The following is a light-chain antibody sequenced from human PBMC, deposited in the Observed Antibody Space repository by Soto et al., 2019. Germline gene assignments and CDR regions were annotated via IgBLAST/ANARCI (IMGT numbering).Light chain of an antibody. CDR2: GAS. V-gene: IGKV3-15*01. J-gene: IGKJ1*01. Sequence: EVVMTQSPAILSVSPGERATLSCRASQSVSSNVAWYQHKPGQAPRLLIYGASTGATNSPPGFSGSGSGTEFTLTISSLQSEDFAVYYCQQYNSWPRTFGQGTKVEVK. CDR1: QSVSSN. CDR3: QQYNSWPRT.